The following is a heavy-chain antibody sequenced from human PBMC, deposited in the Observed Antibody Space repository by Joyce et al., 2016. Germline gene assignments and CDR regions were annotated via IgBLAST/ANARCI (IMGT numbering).Heavy chain of an antibody. CDR3: AKVPRGSRTNWSD. Sequence: EVQVVESGGGLVQPGGSLRLSCAVSGFNFGSYWMSWVRQAPGKGLEWVANIKDDGGEQDYVDSVKGRFTISRDNAKRKMYLQMNSLGVEDTAVYFCAKVPRGSRTNWSDWGQGTLVTVSA. D-gene: IGHD2-2*01. CDR2: IKDDGGEQ. J-gene: IGHJ4*02. CDR1: GFNFGSYW. V-gene: IGHV3-7*01.